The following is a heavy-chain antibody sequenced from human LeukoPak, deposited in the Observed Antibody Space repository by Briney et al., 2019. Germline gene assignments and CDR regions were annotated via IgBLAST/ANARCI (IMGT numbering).Heavy chain of an antibody. CDR3: STYSFDNSVYLVY. D-gene: IGHD3-22*01. CDR1: GFTFSNAQ. V-gene: IGHV3-15*01. CDR2: IKREIDGATT. Sequence: PGGSLRLSCAASGFTFSNAQMSWVRQAPGKRLEWIGRIKREIDGATTDYAAPVRGRFTISRDDSKNTLYLQMNSLTAEDTAVYYCSTYSFDNSVYLVYWGQGALVTVSS. J-gene: IGHJ4*02.